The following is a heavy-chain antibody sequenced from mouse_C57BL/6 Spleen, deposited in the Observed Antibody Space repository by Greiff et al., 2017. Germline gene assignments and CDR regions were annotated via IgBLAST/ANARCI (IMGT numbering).Heavy chain of an antibody. CDR2: ISYDGSN. D-gene: IGHD1-1*01. Sequence: EVKLLESGPGLVKPSQSLSLTCSVTGYSITSGYYWNWIRQFPGNKLEWMGYISYDGSNNYNPSLKNRISITRDTSKNQFFLKLNSVTTEDTATYYCAGTTVVFDYWGQGTTLTVSS. CDR1: GYSITSGYY. V-gene: IGHV3-6*01. CDR3: AGTTVVFDY. J-gene: IGHJ2*01.